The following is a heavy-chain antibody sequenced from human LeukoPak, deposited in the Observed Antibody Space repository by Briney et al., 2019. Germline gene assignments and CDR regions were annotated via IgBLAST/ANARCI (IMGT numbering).Heavy chain of an antibody. V-gene: IGHV4-39*01. Sequence: SETLSLTCTVSGGSFIGCNYCWGWIRQAPGKGRVWIVSVYCSGSAYSYPKLKSRVTIDVYKNQYQFSLKLSPVAAADTAVYYCTRHKGVGIEETFCWGQGTLVTVSS. CDR2: VYCSGSA. J-gene: IGHJ4*02. D-gene: IGHD3-3*01. CDR3: TRHKGVGIEETFC. CDR1: GGSFIGCNYC.